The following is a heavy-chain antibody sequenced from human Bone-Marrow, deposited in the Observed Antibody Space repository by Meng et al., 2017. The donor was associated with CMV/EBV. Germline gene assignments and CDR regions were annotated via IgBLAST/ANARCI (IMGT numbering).Heavy chain of an antibody. CDR2: ISSSSSTI. V-gene: IGHV3-48*04. Sequence: GGSLRLSCAASGFTFSSYSMNWVRQAPGKGLEWVSYISSSSSTIYYADSVKGRFTISRDNAKNSLYLQMNSLRAEDTAVYYCARGSRFWEWLLIDHQYGMEVWGQGTTVTVSS. J-gene: IGHJ6*02. D-gene: IGHD3-3*01. CDR1: GFTFSSYS. CDR3: ARGSRFWEWLLIDHQYGMEV.